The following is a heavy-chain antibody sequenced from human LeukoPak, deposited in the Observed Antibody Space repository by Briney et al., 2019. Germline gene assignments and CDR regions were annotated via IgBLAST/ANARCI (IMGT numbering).Heavy chain of an antibody. D-gene: IGHD5-18*01. CDR1: GFTFSSYS. V-gene: IGHV3-21*01. J-gene: IGHJ4*02. CDR2: ISSSSSYI. CDR3: ARGPSYGGGWDY. Sequence: GGSLRLSCAASGFTFSSYSMNWVRQAPGKGLEWVSSISSSSSYIYYADSVKGRFTISRDNAKNSLYLQVNSLRAEDTAVYYCARGPSYGGGWDYWGQGTLVTVSS.